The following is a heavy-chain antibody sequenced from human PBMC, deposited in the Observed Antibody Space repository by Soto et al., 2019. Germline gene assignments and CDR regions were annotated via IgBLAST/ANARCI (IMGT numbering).Heavy chain of an antibody. D-gene: IGHD3-22*01. CDR2: ISFDATNI. J-gene: IGHJ4*02. Sequence: GGSLRLSCAASGFTFSTYAMHWLRQAPGKGLEWVAIISFDATNIFYGHSVKGRFTISRDNSKNTLYLQMNGLRPEDTAVYYCARSHGSGYTTPYFDYWGQGTLVTVSS. CDR3: ARSHGSGYTTPYFDY. V-gene: IGHV3-30*03. CDR1: GFTFSTYA.